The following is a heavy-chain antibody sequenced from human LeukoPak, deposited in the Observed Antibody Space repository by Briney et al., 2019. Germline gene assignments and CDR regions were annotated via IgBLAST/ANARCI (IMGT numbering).Heavy chain of an antibody. Sequence: PSETLSLTCTVSGGSISSSSYYWGWVRQPPGKGLEWIGSIYYSGSTNYNPSLKSRVTISVDTSKNQFSLKLSSVTAADTAVYYCARRSDSGYPRGAFDIWGQGTMVTVSS. D-gene: IGHD5-12*01. CDR3: ARRSDSGYPRGAFDI. CDR2: IYYSGST. V-gene: IGHV4-39*07. CDR1: GGSISSSSYY. J-gene: IGHJ3*02.